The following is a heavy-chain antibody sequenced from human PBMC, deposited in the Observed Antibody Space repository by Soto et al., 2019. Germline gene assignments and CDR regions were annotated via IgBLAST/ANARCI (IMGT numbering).Heavy chain of an antibody. CDR2: IGGTDGTT. V-gene: IGHV3-23*01. CDR1: GFTLSSSA. Sequence: EVQLLESGGGVEQPGGSLRLSCTTSGFTLSSSAMSWAPQAPGRGMDWVSVIGGTDGTTYYADSVSGRFTISRDNSQNTLDLQMNSQRAEDTDVYYCEKYKHGSDWVDHGGQGTLVTVSS. J-gene: IGHJ5*02. D-gene: IGHD1-20*01. CDR3: EKYKHGSDWVDH.